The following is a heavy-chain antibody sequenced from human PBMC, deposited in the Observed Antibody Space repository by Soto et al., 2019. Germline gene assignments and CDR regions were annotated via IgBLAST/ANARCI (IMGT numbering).Heavy chain of an antibody. CDR3: ARLVSTPHQKGDDY. D-gene: IGHD2-15*01. CDR1: GGTFSSYA. V-gene: IGHV1-69*12. CDR2: IIPIFGTA. J-gene: IGHJ4*02. Sequence: QVQLVQSGAEVKKPGSSVKVSCKASGGTFSSYAISWVRQAPGQGLEWMGGIIPIFGTANYAQKFQGRVTITADESTSTAYMELSSLSSEDTAVYYCARLVSTPHQKGDDYWGQGTLVTVSS.